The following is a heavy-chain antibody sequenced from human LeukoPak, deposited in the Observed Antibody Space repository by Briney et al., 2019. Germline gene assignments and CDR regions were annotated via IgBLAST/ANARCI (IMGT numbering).Heavy chain of an antibody. Sequence: PGGSLRLSCAASGFTFSSYEMNWVRQAPGKGLEWVSYISSSGSTIYYADSVKGRFTISRDNSKNTLYLQMNSLRAEDTAVYYCARDGSLNGFDYWGQGTLVTVSS. CDR2: ISSSGSTI. CDR3: ARDGSLNGFDY. J-gene: IGHJ4*02. CDR1: GFTFSSYE. D-gene: IGHD2-2*03. V-gene: IGHV3-48*03.